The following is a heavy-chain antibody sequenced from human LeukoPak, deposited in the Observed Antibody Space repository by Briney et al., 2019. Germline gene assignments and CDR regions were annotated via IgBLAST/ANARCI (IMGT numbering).Heavy chain of an antibody. D-gene: IGHD3-10*01. V-gene: IGHV3-23*01. CDR3: AKGGEEVDG. Sequence: GGSLRLSCAASGFTFSSYSMSWVRQAPGKGLEWVSAINSGGSTYYADSVKGRFTISRDNSKNTLYLQMNSLRAEDTAVYYCAKGGEEVDGLGKGATVNVSS. J-gene: IGHJ6*01. CDR1: GFTFSSYS. CDR2: INSGGST.